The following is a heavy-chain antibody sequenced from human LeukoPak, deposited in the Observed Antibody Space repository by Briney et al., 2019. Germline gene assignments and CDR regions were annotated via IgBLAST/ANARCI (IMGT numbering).Heavy chain of an antibody. J-gene: IGHJ4*02. V-gene: IGHV4-59*08. CDR3: VVTQKWLAFDY. D-gene: IGHD6-19*01. Sequence: PSETLSLTCTVSGGSISGRYWSWIRQPPGKGLEWIANWRYDGSPNYTPSLGSRATISLDTSKYQFSLRLTSVTAADTAVYYCVVTQKWLAFDYWGQGILVTVSS. CDR1: GGSISGRY. CDR2: WRYDGSP.